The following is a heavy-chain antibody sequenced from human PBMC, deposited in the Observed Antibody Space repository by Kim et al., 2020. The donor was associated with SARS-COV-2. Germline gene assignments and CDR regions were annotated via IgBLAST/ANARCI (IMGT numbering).Heavy chain of an antibody. J-gene: IGHJ5*02. CDR2: INHSGST. Sequence: SESLSLTCAVYGGSFSGYYWSWIRQPPGKGLEWIGEINHSGSTNYNPSLKSRVTISVDTSKNQFSLKLSSVTAADTAVYYCARDNGRAIAARPRPTYWFDPWGQGTLVTVSS. CDR1: GGSFSGYY. D-gene: IGHD6-6*01. CDR3: ARDNGRAIAARPRPTYWFDP. V-gene: IGHV4-34*01.